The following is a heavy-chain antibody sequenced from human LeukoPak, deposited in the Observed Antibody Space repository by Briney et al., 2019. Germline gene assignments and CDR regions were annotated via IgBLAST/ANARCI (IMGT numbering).Heavy chain of an antibody. CDR2: INHSGST. D-gene: IGHD3-22*01. J-gene: IGHJ3*02. CDR1: GGSFSGYY. Sequence: SETLSLTCAVYGGSFSGYYWSWIRQPPGKGLEWIGEINHSGSTNYNSSLKSRVTISVDASKNQFSLKLSSVTAADTAVYYCAKKAYYYDSSSAFDIWGQGTMVTVSS. CDR3: AKKAYYYDSSSAFDI. V-gene: IGHV4-34*01.